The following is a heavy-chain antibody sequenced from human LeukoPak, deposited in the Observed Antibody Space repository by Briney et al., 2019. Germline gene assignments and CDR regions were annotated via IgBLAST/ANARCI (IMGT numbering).Heavy chain of an antibody. Sequence: SGPTLVNPTQTLTLTCTFSGFSLSTSGVGVGWIRQPPGKALEWLALIYWNDDKRYSPSLKSRLTITKDTSKNQVVLTMTNMDPVDTATYYCAHRMYYDYVWGSVRRDNWFDPWGQGTLVTVSS. CDR2: IYWNDDK. CDR1: GFSLSTSGVG. D-gene: IGHD3-16*01. CDR3: AHRMYYDYVWGSVRRDNWFDP. V-gene: IGHV2-5*01. J-gene: IGHJ5*02.